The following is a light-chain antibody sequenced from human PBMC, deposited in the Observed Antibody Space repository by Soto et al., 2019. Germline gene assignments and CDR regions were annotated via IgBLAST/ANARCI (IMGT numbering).Light chain of an antibody. J-gene: IGLJ3*02. CDR3: SSYAGINNGV. CDR2: EVS. Sequence: QSALTQPPSASGSPGQSVTISCTGTSSDVGGYNYVSWYQQHPGKAPKVMIYEVSKRPSGVPDRFSGSKSGNTASLTVSGIQDEDEADYYCSSYAGINNGVFGGGTQLTVL. V-gene: IGLV2-8*01. CDR1: SSDVGGYNY.